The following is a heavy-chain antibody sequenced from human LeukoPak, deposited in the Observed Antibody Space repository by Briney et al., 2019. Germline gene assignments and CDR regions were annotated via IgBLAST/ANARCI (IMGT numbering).Heavy chain of an antibody. CDR1: GGTFSSYT. D-gene: IGHD3-16*01. V-gene: IGHV1-69*02. Sequence: VASVKVSCKASGGTFSSYTISWVRQAPGRGLEWMGRIIPILGIANYAQKFQGRVTITADKSTSTAYMELSSLRSEDTAVYYCARIGRWGTQVDYWGQGTLDTVSS. CDR2: IIPILGIA. J-gene: IGHJ4*02. CDR3: ARIGRWGTQVDY.